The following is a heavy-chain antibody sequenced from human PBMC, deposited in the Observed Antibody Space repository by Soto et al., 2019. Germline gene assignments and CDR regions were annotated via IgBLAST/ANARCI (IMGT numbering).Heavy chain of an antibody. J-gene: IGHJ4*02. Sequence: PVGSLRLSCEASVFSFSSYTMNCVRHSPGKCLEWVSSISAGSIYIYYPDSVKGRFTISRDNAKNSLYLQMNSLRADDTAVYYCARDRVQGYYAPSGYSLWGQGTPVIGSS. CDR3: ARDRVQGYYAPSGYSL. V-gene: IGHV3-21*01. CDR2: ISAGSIYI. D-gene: IGHD3-22*01. CDR1: VFSFSSYT.